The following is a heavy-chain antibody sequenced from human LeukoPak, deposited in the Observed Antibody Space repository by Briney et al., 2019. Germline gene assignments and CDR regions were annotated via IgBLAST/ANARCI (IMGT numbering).Heavy chain of an antibody. V-gene: IGHV4-39*01. J-gene: IGHJ5*02. Sequence: SETLSLTCTASGGSISISGSSYYWVWIRQPPGKGLEWIGSSYYGGSTYYNPSLKSRVSVSVDTSKNQFSLQLTSVTAADTAVYYCARRGLEISATWGQGTLVTVSS. CDR3: ARRGLEISAT. CDR1: GGSISISGSSYY. CDR2: SYYGGST. D-gene: IGHD5-24*01.